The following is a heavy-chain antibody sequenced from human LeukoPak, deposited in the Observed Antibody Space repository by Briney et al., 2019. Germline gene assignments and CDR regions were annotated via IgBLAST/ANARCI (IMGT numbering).Heavy chain of an antibody. J-gene: IGHJ6*02. Sequence: RGSPRHSCAASGFTPSSYWMSWVRQAPGKGLERVANIKKDGSEKYYVDSVKGRFTISRDNAKNSLYLQMNSLRTEDTAVYYCGRIAINANNGMDVWGQGTTVTVSS. CDR3: GRIAINANNGMDV. V-gene: IGHV3-7*03. CDR2: IKKDGSEK. CDR1: GFTPSSYW. D-gene: IGHD1/OR15-1a*01.